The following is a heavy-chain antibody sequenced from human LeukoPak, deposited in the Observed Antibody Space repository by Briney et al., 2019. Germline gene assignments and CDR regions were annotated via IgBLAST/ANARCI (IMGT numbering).Heavy chain of an antibody. CDR2: ISSRSRHV. CDR1: AFSFSDYS. Sequence: GGSLRLSCAASAFSFSDYSMNWVRQAPGKGLEWVSSISSRSRHVYYADSVKGRFTISRDNAKNSLYLQMNSLRAEDTAVYYCARGAARRTVNFDYWGQGTLVTVSS. V-gene: IGHV3-21*01. CDR3: ARGAARRTVNFDY. J-gene: IGHJ4*02. D-gene: IGHD6-6*01.